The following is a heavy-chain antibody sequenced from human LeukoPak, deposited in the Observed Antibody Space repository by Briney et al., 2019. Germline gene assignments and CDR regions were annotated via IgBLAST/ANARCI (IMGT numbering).Heavy chain of an antibody. CDR1: GFTFSSYS. J-gene: IGHJ2*01. Sequence: KPGGSLRLSCAASGFTFSSYSMNWVRQAPGKGLEWVWSISSGGNYIYYADSVKGRFTISRDNAKNSLYLQMNSLRAEETAVYYCARAGILVAGTDWYFDLWGRGTLVTVSS. CDR2: ISSGGNYI. V-gene: IGHV3-21*01. CDR3: ARAGILVAGTDWYFDL. D-gene: IGHD6-19*01.